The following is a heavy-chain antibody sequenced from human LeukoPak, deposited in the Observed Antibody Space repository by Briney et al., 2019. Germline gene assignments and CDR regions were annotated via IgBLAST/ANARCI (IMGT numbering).Heavy chain of an antibody. J-gene: IGHJ3*02. CDR3: ARDLAYCGGECYSGDAFDI. CDR2: ISNDGSKK. CDR1: GFTFSSYA. D-gene: IGHD2-21*01. V-gene: IGHV3-30*04. Sequence: GGSLRLSCAASGFTFSSYAMYWVRQAPGKGLEWVAVISNDGSKKQYADSVKGRFTISRDNSKNTLYLQMNSLRPEDTDVYYCARDLAYCGGECYSGDAFDIWGQGTMVIVSS.